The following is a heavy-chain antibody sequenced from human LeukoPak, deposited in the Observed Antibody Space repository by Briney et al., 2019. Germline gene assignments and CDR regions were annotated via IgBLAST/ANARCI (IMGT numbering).Heavy chain of an antibody. CDR2: IWYDGSNK. J-gene: IGHJ4*02. CDR3: AKELTTERTPGVDS. V-gene: IGHV3-33*06. Sequence: GGSLRLSCAASGFTFSSYGMHWVRQAPGKGLEWVAVIWYDGSNKYYADSVKGRFTISRDNSKKTLYLQVNSLRAEDTAVYFCAKELTTERTPGVDSWGQGTLVTVSS. D-gene: IGHD4-17*01. CDR1: GFTFSSYG.